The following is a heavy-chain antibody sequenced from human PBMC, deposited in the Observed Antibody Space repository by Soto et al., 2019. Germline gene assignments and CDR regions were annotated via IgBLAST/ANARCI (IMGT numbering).Heavy chain of an antibody. CDR1: GFTFSNYW. J-gene: IGHJ6*02. D-gene: IGHD2-15*01. V-gene: IGHV3-7*04. CDR3: ARGGRSCIGGNCYSNFCALDV. Sequence: GGSLRLSCAVSGFTFSNYWMSWVRQAPGKGLEWLANIKQDGSEKYYVDSVKGRFTISRDNAKDSLHLQMNSLRAGDTAVYYCARGGRSCIGGNCYSNFCALDVRGQGTTVTVSS. CDR2: IKQDGSEK.